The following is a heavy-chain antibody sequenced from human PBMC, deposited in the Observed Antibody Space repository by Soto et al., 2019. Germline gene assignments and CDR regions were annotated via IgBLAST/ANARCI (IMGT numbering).Heavy chain of an antibody. V-gene: IGHV3-23*01. CDR2: VTGSGYTT. Sequence: RLSCAASGITFSSYAMSWVRQAPGRGLEWLSAVTGSGYTTYYADSVKGRFTISRDNSQNTLYLQMNSLRGEDTGVYYCAKATATGGGAFDFCGQGTMVTVSS. D-gene: IGHD2-8*02. CDR1: GITFSSYA. J-gene: IGHJ3*01. CDR3: AKATATGGGAFDF.